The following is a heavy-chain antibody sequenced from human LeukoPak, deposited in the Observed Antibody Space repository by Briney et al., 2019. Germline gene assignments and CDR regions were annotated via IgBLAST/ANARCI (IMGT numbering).Heavy chain of an antibody. V-gene: IGHV4-34*01. Sequence: PSETLSLTCAVYGGSFSDYYWSWIRQPPGKGLEWIGEINHSGSTNYNPSLKSRVTISVDTSKNQFSLKLSSVTAADTAVYYCARRVQLWFRAYYYYYMDVWGKGTTVTVSS. CDR3: ARRVQLWFRAYYYYYMDV. D-gene: IGHD5-18*01. J-gene: IGHJ6*03. CDR2: INHSGST. CDR1: GGSFSDYY.